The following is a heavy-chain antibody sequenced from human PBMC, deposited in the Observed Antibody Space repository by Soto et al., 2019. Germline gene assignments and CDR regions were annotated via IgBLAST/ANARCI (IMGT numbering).Heavy chain of an antibody. J-gene: IGHJ4*02. CDR3: ASSPGSLAGDY. V-gene: IGHV4-4*02. CDR1: SDSITRSTW. CDR2: IFHSGST. D-gene: IGHD2-15*01. Sequence: QVQLRETGPGLVDPSGTLSLTCAVSSDSITRSTWWGWVRQPPGRGLEWIGEIFHSGSTNYNPSLKSRETISLGKSKSQFSLNLTSVSAADTAVYHCASSPGSLAGDYWGQGTLVSVTS.